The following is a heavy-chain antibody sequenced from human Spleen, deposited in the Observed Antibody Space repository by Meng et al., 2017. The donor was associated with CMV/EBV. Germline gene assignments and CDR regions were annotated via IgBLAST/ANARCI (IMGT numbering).Heavy chain of an antibody. CDR3: ARSYSSSWYPFQH. D-gene: IGHD6-13*01. Sequence: KASGYTFTSYGISWVRQAPGQGLEWMGWISAYNGNTNYAQKLQGRVTMTTDTSTSIAYMELRSLRSDDTAVYYCARSYSSSWYPFQHWGQGTLVTVSS. CDR1: GYTFTSYG. CDR2: ISAYNGNT. V-gene: IGHV1-18*01. J-gene: IGHJ1*01.